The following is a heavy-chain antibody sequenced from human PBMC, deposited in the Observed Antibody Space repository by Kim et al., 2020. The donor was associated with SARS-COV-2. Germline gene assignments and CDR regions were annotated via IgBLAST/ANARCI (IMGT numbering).Heavy chain of an antibody. CDR1: GFTFGDYA. Sequence: GGSLRLSCTASGFTFGDYAMSWVRQAPGKGLEWVGFIRSKAYGGTTEYAASVKGRFTISRDDSKSIAYLQMNSLKTEDTAVYYCTRDRPQLRYFDWLLYHDAFDIWGQGTMVTVSS. D-gene: IGHD3-9*01. CDR2: IRSKAYGGTT. CDR3: TRDRPQLRYFDWLLYHDAFDI. J-gene: IGHJ3*02. V-gene: IGHV3-49*04.